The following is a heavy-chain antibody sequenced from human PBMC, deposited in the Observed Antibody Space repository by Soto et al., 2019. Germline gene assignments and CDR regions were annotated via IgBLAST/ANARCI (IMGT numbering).Heavy chain of an antibody. D-gene: IGHD4-17*01. CDR3: AKGFGDYVAFDI. J-gene: IGHJ3*02. Sequence: EVQLLESGGGLVQPGGSLRLSCAASGFTFSSYAMSWVRQAPGKGLELVSAISGSGGSTYYADSVKGRFTISRDNSKNTLYLGMNSLRAEDTAVYYCAKGFGDYVAFDIWGQGTMVTVSS. V-gene: IGHV3-23*01. CDR1: GFTFSSYA. CDR2: ISGSGGST.